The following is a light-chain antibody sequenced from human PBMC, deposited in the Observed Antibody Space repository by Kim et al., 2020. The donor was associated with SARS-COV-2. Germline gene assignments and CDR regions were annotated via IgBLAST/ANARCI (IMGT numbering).Light chain of an antibody. CDR2: GTS. Sequence: PGQIDTLSAWASQSVNTNFFYWYQQKPGQAPKVLIYGTSRRATGIPDRFSGSGSGTDLTLTISSLEPEDLAVYYCQQHTTSPPAYTFGQGTKLEI. CDR1: QSVNTNF. J-gene: IGKJ2*01. V-gene: IGKV3-20*01. CDR3: QQHTTSPPAYT.